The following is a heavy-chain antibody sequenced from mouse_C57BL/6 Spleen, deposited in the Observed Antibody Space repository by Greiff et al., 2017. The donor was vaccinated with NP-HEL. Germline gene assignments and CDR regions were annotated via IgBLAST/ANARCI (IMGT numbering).Heavy chain of an antibody. D-gene: IGHD2-1*01. CDR1: GYAFSSSW. V-gene: IGHV1-82*01. CDR2: IYPGDGDT. J-gene: IGHJ4*01. Sequence: VQLQESGPELVKPGASVKISCKASGYAFSSSWMNWVKQRPGKGLEWIGRIYPGDGDTNYNGKFKGKATLTADKSSSTAYMQLSSLTSEDSAVYFCARGDYYGNYGAMDYWGQGTSVTVSS. CDR3: ARGDYYGNYGAMDY.